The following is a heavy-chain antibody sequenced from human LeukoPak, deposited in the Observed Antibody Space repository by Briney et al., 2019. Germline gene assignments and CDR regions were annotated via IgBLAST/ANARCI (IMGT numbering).Heavy chain of an antibody. CDR2: INHSGST. J-gene: IGHJ4*02. CDR3: ARGGPLVIQLWLRYFDY. Sequence: SETLSLTCAVYGGSSSGYYWSWIRQPPGKGLEWIGEINHSGSTNYNPSLKSRVTISVDTSKNQFSLKLSAVTAADTAVYYCARGGPLVIQLWLRYFDYWGQGTLVTVSS. D-gene: IGHD5-18*01. V-gene: IGHV4-34*01. CDR1: GGSSSGYY.